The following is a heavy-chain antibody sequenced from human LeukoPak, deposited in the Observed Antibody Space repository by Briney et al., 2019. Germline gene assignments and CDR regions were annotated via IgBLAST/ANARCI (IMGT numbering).Heavy chain of an antibody. D-gene: IGHD3-22*01. CDR3: TTLPYDSSGEEIDY. CDR2: IKSKTDGGTT. V-gene: IGHV3-15*01. J-gene: IGHJ4*02. CDR1: GFTFSNAW. Sequence: GGSLRLSCAASGFTFSNAWMSWVRQAPGKGLEWVGRIKSKTDGGTTDYAAPVKGRFTISRDDSKNTLYLQMNSLKTEDTAVYYCTTLPYDSSGEEIDYWGQGTLVTVSS.